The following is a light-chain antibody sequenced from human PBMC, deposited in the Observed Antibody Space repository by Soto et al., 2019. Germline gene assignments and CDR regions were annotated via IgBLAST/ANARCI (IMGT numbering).Light chain of an antibody. CDR3: QKYDSLLLI. V-gene: IGKV1-27*01. Sequence: DIQMTQSPSSLSASVGDRVTITCRASQAINNYVAWYQQKPGQCPQLLIYAASTLQSGVPSRFSGSGSGTDFTLTISSLQPEDVATYYCQKYDSLLLIFGGGTKVEVK. CDR1: QAINNY. CDR2: AAS. J-gene: IGKJ4*01.